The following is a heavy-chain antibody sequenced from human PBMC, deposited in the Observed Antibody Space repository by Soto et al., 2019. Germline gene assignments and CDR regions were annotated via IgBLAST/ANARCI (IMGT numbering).Heavy chain of an antibody. V-gene: IGHV3-23*01. Sequence: EVQLLESGGGLVQPGGSLRLSCAASGFTFSSYAMSWVRQAPGKGLEWVSAISGSGGSTYYADSVKGRFTISRDNSKNTLYRQMNSLRAEDTAVYYCAKAGYYDSSGYVGWDYWGQGTLVTVSS. CDR2: ISGSGGST. CDR3: AKAGYYDSSGYVGWDY. J-gene: IGHJ4*02. CDR1: GFTFSSYA. D-gene: IGHD3-22*01.